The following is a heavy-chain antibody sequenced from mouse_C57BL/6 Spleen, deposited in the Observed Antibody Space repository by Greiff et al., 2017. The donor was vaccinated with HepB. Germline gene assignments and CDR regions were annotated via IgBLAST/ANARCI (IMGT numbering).Heavy chain of an antibody. CDR3: ARSSYGYGWYFDV. D-gene: IGHD2-9*01. CDR1: GYTFTSYW. CDR2: IDPSDSYT. V-gene: IGHV1-69*01. Sequence: QVQLKQPGAELVMPGASVKLSCKASGYTFTSYWMHWVKQRPGQGLEWIGEIDPSDSYTNYNQKFKGKSTLTVDKSSSTAYMQLSSLTSEDSAVYYCARSSYGYGWYFDVWGTGTTVTVSS. J-gene: IGHJ1*03.